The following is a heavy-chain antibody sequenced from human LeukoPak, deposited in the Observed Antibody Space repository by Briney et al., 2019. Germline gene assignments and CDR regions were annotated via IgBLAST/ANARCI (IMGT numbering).Heavy chain of an antibody. CDR1: GGSFSGYY. D-gene: IGHD4-11*01. CDR2: INHSGST. V-gene: IGHV4-34*01. J-gene: IGHJ2*01. CDR3: ARGPSKRYFDL. Sequence: SETLSLTCAVYGGSFSGYYWSWIRQPPGRGLEWIGEINHSGSTNYNPSLESRVTISVDTSKNQFSLKLTSVTAADTAVYYCARGPSKRYFDLWGRGTLVTVSS.